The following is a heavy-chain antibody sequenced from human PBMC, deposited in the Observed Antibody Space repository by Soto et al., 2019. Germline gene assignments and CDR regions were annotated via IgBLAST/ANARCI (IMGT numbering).Heavy chain of an antibody. CDR1: GFTFSSYA. CDR3: AREVGELDYSSSSDAFDI. V-gene: IGHV3-30-3*01. Sequence: GGSLRLSCAASGFTFSSYAMHWVRQAPGKGLEWVAVISYDGSNKYYADSVKGRFTISRDNSKNTLYLQMNSLRAEDTAVYYCAREVGELDYSSSSDAFDIWGQGTMVTVS. J-gene: IGHJ3*02. CDR2: ISYDGSNK. D-gene: IGHD6-6*01.